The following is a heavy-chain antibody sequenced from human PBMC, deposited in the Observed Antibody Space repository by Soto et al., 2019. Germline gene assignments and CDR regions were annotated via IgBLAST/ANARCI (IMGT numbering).Heavy chain of an antibody. CDR2: NYHSGST. CDR3: ARHDPWGPLDY. D-gene: IGHD3-16*01. Sequence: SETLSLTCTVSGGSIGSGSYYCSWIRQPPGKGLEFIGSNYHSGSTFYNPSLKSRVTISVDTSRNQFSLKLSSLTAADTAVYYCARHDPWGPLDYWGQGTLVTVS. CDR1: GGSIGSGSYY. V-gene: IGHV4-39*01. J-gene: IGHJ4*02.